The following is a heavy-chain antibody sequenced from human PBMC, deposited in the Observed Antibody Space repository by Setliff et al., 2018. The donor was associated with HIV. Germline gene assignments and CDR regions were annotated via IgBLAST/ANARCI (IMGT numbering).Heavy chain of an antibody. V-gene: IGHV4-61*09. Sequence: SETLSLTCSVSGGSVNSGNYHWAWIRQPAGKGLEWIGHIYTSGSPHYKSSLTSRLTISLDTSRNQFSLKLTSVTAADSAVYYCGRQVPVPGVAVTPIDYWGQGTLVTVSS. CDR2: IYTSGSP. J-gene: IGHJ4*02. CDR3: GRQVPVPGVAVTPIDY. D-gene: IGHD3-22*01. CDR1: GGSVNSGNYH.